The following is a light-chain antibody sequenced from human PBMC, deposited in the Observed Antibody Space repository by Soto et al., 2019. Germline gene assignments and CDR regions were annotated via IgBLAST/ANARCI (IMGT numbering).Light chain of an antibody. CDR3: QRYGSSPLT. V-gene: IGKV3-20*01. Sequence: EIVLTQSPGSLSLSPGETATLSCRASQSVSSSYLAWYQQKPGQTPRLLVFGASGRATGIPDRFSGSGSGTDFTLSISRMESDDFAVYCCQRYGSSPLTFGAGIEVKIK. CDR2: GAS. CDR1: QSVSSSY. J-gene: IGKJ4*01.